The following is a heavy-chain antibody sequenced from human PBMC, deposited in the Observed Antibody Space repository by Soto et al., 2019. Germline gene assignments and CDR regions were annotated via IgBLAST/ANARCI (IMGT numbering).Heavy chain of an antibody. V-gene: IGHV3-23*01. D-gene: IGHD2-21*02. J-gene: IGHJ4*02. CDR1: GFSFDTYA. Sequence: EAQLLESGGGLVQPGGSLRLSCAASGFSFDTYAMSWVRQAPGKGLEWVSSISGSGGNTYYADSVKGRFTISRDNSMNILYLPMTSLRAEDTALSYCAKLGMTTITRDYWGQGTQVTASS. CDR3: AKLGMTTITRDY. CDR2: ISGSGGNT.